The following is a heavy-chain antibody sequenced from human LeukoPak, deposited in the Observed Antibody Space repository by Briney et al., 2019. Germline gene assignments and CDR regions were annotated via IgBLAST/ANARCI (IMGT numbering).Heavy chain of an antibody. CDR1: GGSISSGGYS. CDR3: ARWVLGRNWFDP. J-gene: IGHJ5*02. CDR2: IYHSGST. Sequence: PSETLFLTCAVSGGSISSGGYSWSWIRQPPGKGLEWIGYIYHSGSTYYNPSLKSRVTISVDRSKNQFSLKLSSVTAADTAVYYCARWVLGRNWFDPWGQGTLVTVSS. V-gene: IGHV4-30-2*01.